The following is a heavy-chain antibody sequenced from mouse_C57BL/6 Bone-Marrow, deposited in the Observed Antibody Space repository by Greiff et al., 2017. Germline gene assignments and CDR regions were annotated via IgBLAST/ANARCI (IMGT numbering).Heavy chain of an antibody. CDR2: ISSGSSTI. CDR1: GFTFSDYG. Sequence: EVKLMESGGGLVKPGGSLKLSCAASGFTFSDYGMHWVRQAPEKGLEWVAYISSGSSTIYYADTVKGRFTISRDNAKNTLFLQMTSLRSEDTAMYYCAREAYGSSYVDYWGQGTSVTVSS. CDR3: AREAYGSSYVDY. D-gene: IGHD1-1*01. V-gene: IGHV5-17*01. J-gene: IGHJ4*01.